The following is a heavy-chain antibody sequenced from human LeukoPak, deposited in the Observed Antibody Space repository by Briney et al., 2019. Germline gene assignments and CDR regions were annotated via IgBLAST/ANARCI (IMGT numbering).Heavy chain of an antibody. V-gene: IGHV1-18*01. D-gene: IGHD2-2*01. CDR1: GYTFSIYG. J-gene: IGHJ4*02. Sequence: RASVKVSCKASGYTFSIYGFNWVRQAPGQGLEWMGWISAYNGNTHYAQKLQGRVTMTTDTSTSTAYMELSSLRSEDTAVYYCARDGYQLPFDYWGQGTLVTVSS. CDR2: ISAYNGNT. CDR3: ARDGYQLPFDY.